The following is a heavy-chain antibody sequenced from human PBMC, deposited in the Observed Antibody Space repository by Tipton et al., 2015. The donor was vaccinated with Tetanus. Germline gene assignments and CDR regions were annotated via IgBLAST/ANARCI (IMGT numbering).Heavy chain of an antibody. V-gene: IGHV4-59*01. CDR2: ISHSESP. CDR1: GGSITKDY. D-gene: IGHD6-19*01. CDR3: AGSQWLDGFIFDY. Sequence: LRLSCNVSGGSITKDYWSWIRQSPGKTLEWIGYISHSESPNYNPSLKSRATVSVDTSKNQFSLDLTSVTAADTGVYYCAGSQWLDGFIFDYWGQGSLVTVAS. J-gene: IGHJ4*02.